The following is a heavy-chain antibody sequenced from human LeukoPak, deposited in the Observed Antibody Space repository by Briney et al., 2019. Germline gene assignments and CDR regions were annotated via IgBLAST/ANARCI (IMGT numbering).Heavy chain of an antibody. CDR3: ARVRYSDSSVLTRKRSYYFDY. D-gene: IGHD3-22*01. CDR1: GFTFRSAW. CDR2: IKEDGSQK. J-gene: IGHJ4*02. Sequence: PGGSLRLSCVASGFTFRSAWMTWVRQAPGKGLEWVANIKEDGSQKNYVDSVKGRFTISRDNARNSLYLQMNSVRAEDTAVYYCARVRYSDSSVLTRKRSYYFDYWGQGTLVTVSS. V-gene: IGHV3-7*03.